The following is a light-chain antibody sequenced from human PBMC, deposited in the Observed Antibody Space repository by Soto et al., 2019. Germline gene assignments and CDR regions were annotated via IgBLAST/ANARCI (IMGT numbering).Light chain of an antibody. CDR1: SANIGNNA. J-gene: IGLJ3*02. CDR3: ATWDDSLNAQGV. CDR2: NNN. Sequence: QSVLTQPPSASGTPGQRVTISCSGISANIGNNAVTWYQQFPGTAPKLLIYNNNQRPSGVPDRFSVSKSGTSASLAISGLQSEDEADYYCATWDDSLNAQGVFGGGTKLTVL. V-gene: IGLV1-44*01.